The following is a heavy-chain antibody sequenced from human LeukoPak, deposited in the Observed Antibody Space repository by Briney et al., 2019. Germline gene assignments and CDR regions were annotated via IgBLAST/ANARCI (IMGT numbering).Heavy chain of an antibody. J-gene: IGHJ4*02. CDR2: INHSGST. CDR3: ARGDTAMVNPDY. V-gene: IGHV4-34*01. D-gene: IGHD5-18*01. Sequence: KSSETLSLTCAVYGGSFSGYYWSWIRQPPGKGLEWIGEINHSGSTNYNPSLKSRVTISVDTSKNQFSLKLSSVTAADTAVYYCARGDTAMVNPDYWGQGTLVTVSS. CDR1: GGSFSGYY.